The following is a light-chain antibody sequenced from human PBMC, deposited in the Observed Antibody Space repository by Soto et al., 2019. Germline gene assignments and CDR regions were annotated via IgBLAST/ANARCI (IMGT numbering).Light chain of an antibody. J-gene: IGLJ1*01. Sequence: QSAVTQPASVSGSPGQSITISCTGTSSDVGDYNYVSWYQHHPGKAPKLIIYEVRNRPSGVPNRFSGAKSGNTASLTISGLQAEDEADYYCSSYRTGSAFYVFGSGTKVTV. CDR3: SSYRTGSAFYV. CDR2: EVR. V-gene: IGLV2-14*01. CDR1: SSDVGDYNY.